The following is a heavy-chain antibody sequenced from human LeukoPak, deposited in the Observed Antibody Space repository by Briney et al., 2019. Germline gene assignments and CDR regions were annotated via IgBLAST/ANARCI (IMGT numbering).Heavy chain of an antibody. D-gene: IGHD3-10*01. J-gene: IGHJ5*02. CDR1: GGSISSYY. CDR3: ARHGITMVRGVSNWFDP. Sequence: SETLSLTCTVSGGSISSYYWSWIRQPPGKGLEWIGYIYYSGSTNYNPSLKSRVTISVDTSKNQLSLKLSSVTAADTAVYYCARHGITMVRGVSNWFDPWGQGTLVTVSS. V-gene: IGHV4-59*08. CDR2: IYYSGST.